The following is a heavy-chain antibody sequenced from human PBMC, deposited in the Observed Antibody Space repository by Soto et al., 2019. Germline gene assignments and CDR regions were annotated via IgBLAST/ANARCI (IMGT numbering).Heavy chain of an antibody. CDR3: AGVLRYFDWLYHEIDY. CDR1: GGSISSSSYY. Sequence: PSETLSLTCTVSGGSISSSSYYWGWIRQPPGKGLEWIGSIYYSGSTYYNPSLKSRVTISVDTSKNQFSLKLSSVTAADTAVYYCAGVLRYFDWLYHEIDYWGRGTLVTVSS. V-gene: IGHV4-39*01. D-gene: IGHD3-9*01. CDR2: IYYSGST. J-gene: IGHJ4*02.